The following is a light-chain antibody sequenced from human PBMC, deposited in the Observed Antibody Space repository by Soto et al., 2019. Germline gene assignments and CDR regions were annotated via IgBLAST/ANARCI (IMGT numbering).Light chain of an antibody. V-gene: IGKV3-20*01. Sequence: EIVLTQSPGTLSLSPGERATLSCRASQNVSSTYLAWYQQNPGQAPRLLIYGASSRATGIPDRFSGSGSGTDFTLTISRLEPEDFAVYFCQQYGSSSYTFGQGTKLEIE. CDR2: GAS. J-gene: IGKJ2*01. CDR1: QNVSSTY. CDR3: QQYGSSSYT.